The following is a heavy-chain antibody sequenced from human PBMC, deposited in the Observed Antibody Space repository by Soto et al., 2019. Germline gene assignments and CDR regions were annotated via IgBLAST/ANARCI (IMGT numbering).Heavy chain of an antibody. D-gene: IGHD3-10*01. V-gene: IGHV1-3*01. CDR2: INPGNGKT. CDR3: ARVVRNDSGSGDNWFDP. CDR1: GYIFTSYA. J-gene: IGHJ5*02. Sequence: QVQLVQSGAEMKKPGASVRVSCKASGYIFTSYAMQWVRQAPGQGLEWMGWINPGNGKTKYSQKFQGRVTITRDTSASTAYMEVSSLTSKGTATYFCARVVRNDSGSGDNWFDPWGQGPRVTVSS.